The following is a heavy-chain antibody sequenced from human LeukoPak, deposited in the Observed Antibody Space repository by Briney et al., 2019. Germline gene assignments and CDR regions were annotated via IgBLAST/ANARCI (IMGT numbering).Heavy chain of an antibody. CDR3: ARDTGGDNWFDP. Sequence: ASVKVSCKTFGYTFTGYYMHWVRQAPGQGLEWMGWINPNSGGTNYAQKFQGRVTMTRDTSISTAYMELSRLRSDDTAVYYCARDTGGDNWFDPWGQGTLVTVSS. D-gene: IGHD3-16*01. J-gene: IGHJ5*02. V-gene: IGHV1-2*02. CDR2: INPNSGGT. CDR1: GYTFTGYY.